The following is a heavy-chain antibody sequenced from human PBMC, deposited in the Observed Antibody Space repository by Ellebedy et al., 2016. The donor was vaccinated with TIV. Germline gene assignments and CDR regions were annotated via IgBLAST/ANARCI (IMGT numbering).Heavy chain of an antibody. D-gene: IGHD3-10*01. J-gene: IGHJ4*02. CDR1: IPSFSGYT. CDR2: VNHSGSA. CDR3: ASVSIVRGLVG. V-gene: IGHV4-34*01. Sequence: SETLSLXXDVDIPSFSGYTWAWVRQPPGEGLEWIGDVNHSGSARYISSLKSRVTIALDTSKKQFSLEITSVTAADTGLYFCASVSIVRGLVGWGQGNLVTVSS.